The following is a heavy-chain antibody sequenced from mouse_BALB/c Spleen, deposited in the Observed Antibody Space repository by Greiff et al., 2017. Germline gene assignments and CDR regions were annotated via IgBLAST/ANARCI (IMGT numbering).Heavy chain of an antibody. CDR1: GFSLTGYG. Sequence: VKLVESGPGLVAPSQSLSITCTVSGFSLTGYGVNWVRQPPGKGLEWLGMIWGDGSTDYNSALKSRLSISKDNSKSQVFLKMNSLQTDDTARYYCARVRGAYYGNFDYWGQGTTLTVSS. J-gene: IGHJ2*01. CDR3: ARVRGAYYGNFDY. CDR2: IWGDGST. D-gene: IGHD2-10*01. V-gene: IGHV2-6-7*01.